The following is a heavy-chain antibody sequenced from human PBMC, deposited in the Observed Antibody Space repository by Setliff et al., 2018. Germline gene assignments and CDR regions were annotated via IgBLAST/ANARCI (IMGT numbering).Heavy chain of an antibody. Sequence: GGSLRLSCAASGFTFSRYWMSWVRQAPGKGLEWVANIKQDGSETYYVDSVKGRFTISRDNPNNSLYLQMNNLRAEDTAVYYCARGDRWGYSYGPYYYGMDVWGQGTTVTVSS. V-gene: IGHV3-7*01. CDR3: ARGDRWGYSYGPYYYGMDV. CDR1: GFTFSRYW. J-gene: IGHJ6*02. D-gene: IGHD5-18*01. CDR2: IKQDGSET.